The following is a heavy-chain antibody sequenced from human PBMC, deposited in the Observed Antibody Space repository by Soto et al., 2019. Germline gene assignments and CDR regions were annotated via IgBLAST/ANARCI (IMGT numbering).Heavy chain of an antibody. CDR2: IYYSGST. J-gene: IGHJ6*02. CDR1: GGSISSGGYY. D-gene: IGHD3-10*01. CDR3: ASSTDLGTMVRGPYYYYGMDV. V-gene: IGHV4-31*03. Sequence: QVQLQESGPGLVKPSQTLSLTCTVSGGSISSGGYYWSWIRQHPGKGLEWIGYIYYSGSTYYNPSLKSRVTISVDTSKNQFSLKLSSVTAADTAVYYCASSTDLGTMVRGPYYYYGMDVWGQGTTVTVSS.